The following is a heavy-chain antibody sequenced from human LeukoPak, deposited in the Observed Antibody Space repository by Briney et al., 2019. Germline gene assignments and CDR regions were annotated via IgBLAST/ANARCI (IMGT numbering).Heavy chain of an antibody. J-gene: IGHJ4*02. V-gene: IGHV3-30*01. CDR2: ISSGGTYE. CDR3: ARDSTYYYDSGSSGPHYFDN. Sequence: GKSLRLSCAASGFTFSNYAMHWVRQAPGKGLEWVSLISSGGTYEYYADSVKGRFTISRDNSNNTLYLQLNSLRAEDTAVYYCARDSTYYYDSGSSGPHYFDNWGQGTLVTVSS. CDR1: GFTFSNYA. D-gene: IGHD3-10*01.